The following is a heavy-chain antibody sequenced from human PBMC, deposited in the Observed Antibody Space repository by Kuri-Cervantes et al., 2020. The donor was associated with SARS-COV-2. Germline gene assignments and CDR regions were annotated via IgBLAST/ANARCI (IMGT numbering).Heavy chain of an antibody. CDR3: ASDGVSGSLSLDF. J-gene: IGHJ4*02. V-gene: IGHV1-69*10. D-gene: IGHD6-19*01. CDR1: GGTFSSAI. Sequence: SVNVSCKASGGTFSSAIISWVRQAPGQGLEWMGGIMPALCMPNYAQKFRGRVTLTADTSTTTAYLELSGLRSDDTALYYCASDGVSGSLSLDFWGQGTLVTVSS. CDR2: IMPALCMP.